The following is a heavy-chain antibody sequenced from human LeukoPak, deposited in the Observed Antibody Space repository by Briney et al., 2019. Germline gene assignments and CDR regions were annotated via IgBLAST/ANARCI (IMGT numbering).Heavy chain of an antibody. CDR1: GGSISSYF. J-gene: IGHJ6*02. CDR3: ARDDLSGRYGMDV. Sequence: PSETLSLTCTVSGGSISSYFWSWIRQPPGKGLEWIGHIYYSGSTNYNPSLKRRVTISLDTSKNQFSLQLSSVTAADTAVYYCARDDLSGRYGMDVWGQGTTVTVSS. CDR2: IYYSGST. V-gene: IGHV4-59*01. D-gene: IGHD1-26*01.